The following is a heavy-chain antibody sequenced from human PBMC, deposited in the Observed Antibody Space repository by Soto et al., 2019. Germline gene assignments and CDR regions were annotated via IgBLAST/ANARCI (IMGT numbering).Heavy chain of an antibody. J-gene: IGHJ4*02. CDR3: VRGGLLSCSGGSCSSLFDY. CDR1: GYTFTSFY. Sequence: QVQLVQSGAEVKKTGASVKATCKASGYTFTSFYMHWVRQAPGQGLEWMGIINPTSASTNYAQKFRGRVTMTRDTSTITVYMELSSLGSEDTAVYYCVRGGLLSCSGGSCSSLFDYWGQGTLVTVSS. V-gene: IGHV1-46*03. CDR2: INPTSAST. D-gene: IGHD2-15*01.